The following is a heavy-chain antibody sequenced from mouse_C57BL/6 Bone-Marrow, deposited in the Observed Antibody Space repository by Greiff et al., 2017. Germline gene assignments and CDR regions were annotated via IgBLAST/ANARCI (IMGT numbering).Heavy chain of an antibody. D-gene: IGHD2-5*01. V-gene: IGHV1-18*01. CDR1: GYTFTDYN. Sequence: EVQLQQSGPELVKPGASEKIPCKASGYTFTDYNMDWVKQSHGKSLEWIGDINPNNGGTIYNQKFKGKATLTVDKSSSTAYMELRSLTSEDTAVYYCATYYSNLGFAYWGQGTLVTVSA. CDR2: INPNNGGT. J-gene: IGHJ3*01. CDR3: ATYYSNLGFAY.